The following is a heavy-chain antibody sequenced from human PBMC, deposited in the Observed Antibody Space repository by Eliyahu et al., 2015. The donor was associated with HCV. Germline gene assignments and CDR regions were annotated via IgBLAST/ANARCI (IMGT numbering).Heavy chain of an antibody. Sequence: QVQLQESGPGXVKPSETLSLTCTVSXXSXTXYSWSWIRQPPGRGLEWXGHIHYXGSTXYNPSLKSRVTMSVDTSKNQFSLNLTSVTAADTAVYYCASGGGGIAVSGTGGWFDPWGRGTLVTVSS. V-gene: IGHV4-59*01. J-gene: IGHJ5*02. D-gene: IGHD6-19*01. CDR1: XXSXTXYS. CDR3: ASGGGGIAVSGTGGWFDP. CDR2: IHYXGST.